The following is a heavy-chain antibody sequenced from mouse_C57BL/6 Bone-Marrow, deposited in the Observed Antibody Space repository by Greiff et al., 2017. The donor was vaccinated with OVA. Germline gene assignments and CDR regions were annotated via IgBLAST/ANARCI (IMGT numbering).Heavy chain of an antibody. CDR2: ISSGSSTI. D-gene: IGHD1-1*01. CDR3: ARGYYGSSLWYFDV. CDR1: GFTFSDYG. Sequence: EVQRVESGGGLVKPGGSLKLSCAASGFTFSDYGMHWVRQAPETGLEWVAYISSGSSTIYYADTVKGRFTISVDTAKTTMFQQMTRLRSVDTAMYYCARGYYGSSLWYFDVWGTGTAATVSS. V-gene: IGHV5-17*01. J-gene: IGHJ1*03.